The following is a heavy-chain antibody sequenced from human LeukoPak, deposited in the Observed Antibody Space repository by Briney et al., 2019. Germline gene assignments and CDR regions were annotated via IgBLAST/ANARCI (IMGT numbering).Heavy chain of an antibody. Sequence: GGSLRLSCATSGFNFDRYTIHWVRQAPGKGLEWVSLAGWAGGTTYYSDSVRGRFTISRDSGKNSVYLQMNSLTTDDTAFYFCAKELDTMFFDYWGQGALVTVSS. D-gene: IGHD5-18*01. V-gene: IGHV3-43*01. CDR3: AKELDTMFFDY. CDR1: GFNFDRYT. CDR2: AGWAGGTT. J-gene: IGHJ4*02.